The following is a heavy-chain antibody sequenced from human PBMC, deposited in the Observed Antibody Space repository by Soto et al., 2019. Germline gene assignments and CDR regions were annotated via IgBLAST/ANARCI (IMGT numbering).Heavy chain of an antibody. CDR1: GGSISSYY. J-gene: IGHJ4*02. CDR3: ASLPPRCSGGSCLDY. D-gene: IGHD2-15*01. V-gene: IGHV4-4*07. CDR2: IYTSGST. Sequence: PSETLSLTCTVSGGSISSYYWSWIRQPAGKGLEWIGRIYTSGSTNYNPSLKSRDTMSVDTSKNQFSLKLSSVTAADTAVYYCASLPPRCSGGSCLDYWGQGTLVTVSS.